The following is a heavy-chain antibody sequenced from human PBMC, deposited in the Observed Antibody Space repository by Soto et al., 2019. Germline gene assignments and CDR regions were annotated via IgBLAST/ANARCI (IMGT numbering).Heavy chain of an antibody. CDR3: ARGEWELLRSSYFDY. J-gene: IGHJ4*02. CDR1: GGSISSSSYY. V-gene: IGHV4-39*07. D-gene: IGHD1-26*01. CDR2: ISSSGST. Sequence: PSETLSLTCTVSGGSISSSSYYWGWIRQPPGKGLEWIGSISSSGSTYYNPSLKSRVTISVDTSKNQFSLKLSSVTAADTAVYYCARGEWELLRSSYFDYWGQGTLVTVSS.